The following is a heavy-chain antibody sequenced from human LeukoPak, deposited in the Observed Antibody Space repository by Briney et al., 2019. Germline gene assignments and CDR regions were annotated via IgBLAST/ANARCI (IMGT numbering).Heavy chain of an antibody. CDR1: GFSLITSGMC. CDR2: IDWDDDK. V-gene: IGHV2-70*01. J-gene: IGHJ4*02. D-gene: IGHD4-17*01. Sequence: SGPALVKPTQTLTLTCTFSGFSLITSGMCVGWIRQPPGKPLEWLALIDWDDDKYYSTSLKTRLTISKDTFKNQVVLTMTNMDPVDTATYYCARISAYGDYYFDYWGQGTLVTVSS. CDR3: ARISAYGDYYFDY.